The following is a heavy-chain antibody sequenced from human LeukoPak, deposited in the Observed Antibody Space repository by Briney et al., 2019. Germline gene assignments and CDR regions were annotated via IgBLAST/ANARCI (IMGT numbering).Heavy chain of an antibody. J-gene: IGHJ4*02. CDR3: ARDGLYSGGWYFYYFDY. CDR1: GYTFTGYY. CDR2: ISAYNGNT. V-gene: IGHV1-18*04. D-gene: IGHD6-19*01. Sequence: ASVKLSCKASGYTFTGYYMHWVRQAPAQGLELVGWISAYNGNTNYAQKLQGRVTMTTDTSTSTAYMELRSLRSDDTAVYYCARDGLYSGGWYFYYFDYWGQGTLVTVSS.